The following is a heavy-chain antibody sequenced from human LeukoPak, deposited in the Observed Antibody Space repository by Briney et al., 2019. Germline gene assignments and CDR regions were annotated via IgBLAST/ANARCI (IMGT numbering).Heavy chain of an antibody. CDR1: GFTFSSYG. V-gene: IGHV3-30*18. Sequence: GGSLRLSCAASGFTFSSYGMHWVRQAPGKGLEWVAIISYDGNNKYYTDSVKGRFTISRDNSKNTLYLQMNSLRAEDTAVYYCAKSDSMIVVVSYYFDYWGQGTLVTVSS. CDR2: ISYDGNNK. CDR3: AKSDSMIVVVSYYFDY. J-gene: IGHJ4*02. D-gene: IGHD3-22*01.